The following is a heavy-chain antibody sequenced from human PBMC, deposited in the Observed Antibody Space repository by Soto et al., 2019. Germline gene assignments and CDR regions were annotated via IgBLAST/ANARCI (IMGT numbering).Heavy chain of an antibody. V-gene: IGHV3-30-3*01. D-gene: IGHD3-10*01. CDR2: ISYDGSNK. Sequence: QVQLVESGGGVVQPGRSLRLSCAASGFTFSSYAMHWVRQAPGKGLEWVAVISYDGSNKYYADSVKGRFTISRDNSKNTLYLQMNSLGAEDTAVYYCASDLVLLWFGKKRGMDVWGQGTTVTVSS. CDR3: ASDLVLLWFGKKRGMDV. J-gene: IGHJ6*02. CDR1: GFTFSSYA.